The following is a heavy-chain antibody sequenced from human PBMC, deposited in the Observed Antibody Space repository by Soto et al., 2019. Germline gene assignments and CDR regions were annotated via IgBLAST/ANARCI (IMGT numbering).Heavy chain of an antibody. CDR3: AKMGGYSSSWYDCDWFDP. J-gene: IGHJ5*02. D-gene: IGHD6-13*01. Sequence: GGSLRLSCAASGFTFRSYAMSWVRQAPGKGLEWVSAISGSGGSTYYADSVKGRFTISRDNSKNTLYLQMNSLRDEDTAVYYCAKMGGYSSSWYDCDWFDPWGQGTLVTVSS. V-gene: IGHV3-23*01. CDR2: ISGSGGST. CDR1: GFTFRSYA.